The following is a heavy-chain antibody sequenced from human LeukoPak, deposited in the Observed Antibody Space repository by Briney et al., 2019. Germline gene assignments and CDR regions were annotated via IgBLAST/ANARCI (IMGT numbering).Heavy chain of an antibody. J-gene: IGHJ4*02. D-gene: IGHD3-3*01. Sequence: SQTLSLTCTVSGGSISSGSYYWSWIRQPAGKGLEWIGRIYTSGSTNYNPSLKSRVTISVDTSKNQFSLKLSSVTAADTAAYYCARGDDFWSGYFDYWGQGTLVTVSS. CDR2: IYTSGST. CDR1: GGSISSGSYY. CDR3: ARGDDFWSGYFDY. V-gene: IGHV4-61*02.